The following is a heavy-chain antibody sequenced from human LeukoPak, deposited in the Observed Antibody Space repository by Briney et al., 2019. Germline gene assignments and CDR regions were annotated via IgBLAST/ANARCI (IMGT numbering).Heavy chain of an antibody. CDR1: GDSISSSGYY. CDR3: ARLGVVVAATQIDY. CDR2: IYYSEST. V-gene: IGHV4-39*01. Sequence: SETLSLTCTVSGDSISSSGYYWGWLRRPPGQGLEWIGSIYYSESTYCNPSLKSRVTISVHTSKNQFSLKLSSVTAADTAVYYCARLGVVVAATQIDYWGEGALVTVSS. D-gene: IGHD2-15*01. J-gene: IGHJ4*02.